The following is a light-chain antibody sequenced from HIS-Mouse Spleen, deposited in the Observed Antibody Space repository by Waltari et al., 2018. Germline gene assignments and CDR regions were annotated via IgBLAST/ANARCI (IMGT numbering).Light chain of an antibody. J-gene: IGLJ2*01. Sequence: SYELTQPPSVSVSPGQTARITCSGDALQKQYAHWYQQKSGQAPVLVIYEDSKRPSGIPKRFSGSSSGTMATLTISGAQVEDEADYYCYSTDSSGNHRVFGGGTKLTVL. CDR2: EDS. V-gene: IGLV3-10*01. CDR1: ALQKQY. CDR3: YSTDSSGNHRV.